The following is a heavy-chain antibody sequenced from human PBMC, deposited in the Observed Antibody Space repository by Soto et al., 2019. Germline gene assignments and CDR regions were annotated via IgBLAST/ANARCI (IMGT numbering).Heavy chain of an antibody. D-gene: IGHD1-20*01. V-gene: IGHV4-39*01. Sequence: TSETLSLTCTVSGGPISSNSHYWGWIRQTPGKGLEWIGSIFHSGSTKYSASLKSRVTISVDTSKDQFSLRLSSVTAADTAVYFCARLFTEIYNSDYCDHGTLFTASS. CDR1: GGPISSNSHY. CDR3: ARLFTEIYNSDY. J-gene: IGHJ4*01. CDR2: IFHSGST.